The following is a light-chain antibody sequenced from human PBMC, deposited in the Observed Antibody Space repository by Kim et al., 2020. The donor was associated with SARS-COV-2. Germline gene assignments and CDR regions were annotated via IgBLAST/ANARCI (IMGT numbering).Light chain of an antibody. J-gene: IGKJ2*01. CDR1: QTINTF. Sequence: ASVGDQVAMSCRASQTINTFVNWYQQKPGQVPKLLIFSASILESGVPSGFSGSGSGTDFTLTISSLQPEDFAIYYCQQSYNTPRYTFGQGTKLEI. CDR2: SAS. CDR3: QQSYNTPRYT. V-gene: IGKV1-39*01.